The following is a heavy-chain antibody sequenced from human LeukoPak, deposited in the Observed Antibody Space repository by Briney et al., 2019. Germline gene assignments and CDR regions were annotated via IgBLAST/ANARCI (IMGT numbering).Heavy chain of an antibody. V-gene: IGHV1-2*02. Sequence: ASVKLSFTASAYPFTAYFMHWGRHAPGPGLEWLGWINPINGGTKYAQKFQGRVTMTRDTSISAAYMELSRLRSDDTAVYYCARDRGRPDAFDIWGQGTMVTVSS. CDR2: INPINGGT. CDR1: AYPFTAYF. D-gene: IGHD3-10*01. CDR3: ARDRGRPDAFDI. J-gene: IGHJ3*02.